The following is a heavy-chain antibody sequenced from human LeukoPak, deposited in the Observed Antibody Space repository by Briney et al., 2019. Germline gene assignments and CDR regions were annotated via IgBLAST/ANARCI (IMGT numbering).Heavy chain of an antibody. CDR3: ANGNRCTSPNCLGYYYMDV. Sequence: GGSLRLSCAASGFTFSCYAMIWARQAPGGGRGWVTDFSGSGGTTYHADSVKVRFTISRDNSKNTLYLKMNSLRAEDTAVYYCANGNRCTSPNCLGYYYMDVWGKGTTVTVS. D-gene: IGHD2-8*01. CDR1: GFTFSCYA. V-gene: IGHV3-23*01. J-gene: IGHJ6*03. CDR2: FSGSGGTT.